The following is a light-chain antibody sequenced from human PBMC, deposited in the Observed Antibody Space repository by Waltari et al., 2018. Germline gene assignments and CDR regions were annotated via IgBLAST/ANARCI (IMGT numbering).Light chain of an antibody. V-gene: IGKV3-20*01. CDR3: QQHGTLPAT. CDR1: QSVGSSS. CDR2: RAS. J-gene: IGKJ1*01. Sequence: EIVLTQSPGTASLSPGERVTLSCRASQSVGSSSLAWYQHNPGQAPRLVIYRASRRATGIPDRFSGSGSGTDFSLTISRLEPEDFAVYYCQQHGTLPATFGQGTKVEIK.